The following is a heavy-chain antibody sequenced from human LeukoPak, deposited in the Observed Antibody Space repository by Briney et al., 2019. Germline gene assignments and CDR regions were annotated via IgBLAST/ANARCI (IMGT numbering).Heavy chain of an antibody. CDR1: GFTFSNAW. CDR2: LKSKTDGGTT. V-gene: IGHV3-15*01. D-gene: IGHD4-17*01. CDR3: TTGKYGDYYFDN. J-gene: IGHJ4*02. Sequence: GGSLRLSCAASGFTFSNAWMTWVRQPPGKGLEWVGRLKSKTDGGTTDYAAPVKGRFTISRDDSKDTLYLQMNSLKTEDTAVYYCTTGKYGDYYFDNWGQGTLLTVSS.